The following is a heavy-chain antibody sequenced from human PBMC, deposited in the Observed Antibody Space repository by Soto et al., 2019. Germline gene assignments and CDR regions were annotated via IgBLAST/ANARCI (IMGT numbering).Heavy chain of an antibody. Sequence: PXGTLSLTCSVSTGPINGYYWNWIRQSPGKGLEWIAFIYSSGSTNYNPSLKSRATISVDRSKNQVSLKLASVTAADTAVYYCARGKRDSTSCLDVWAQGTTVTVSS. D-gene: IGHD2-2*01. V-gene: IGHV4-59*01. CDR1: TGPINGYY. CDR2: IYSSGST. CDR3: ARGKRDSTSCLDV. J-gene: IGHJ6*02.